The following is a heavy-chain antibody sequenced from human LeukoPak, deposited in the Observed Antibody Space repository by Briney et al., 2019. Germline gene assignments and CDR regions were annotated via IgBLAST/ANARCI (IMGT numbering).Heavy chain of an antibody. V-gene: IGHV3-11*06. D-gene: IGHD3-10*01. CDR2: ISSSSSYT. J-gene: IGHJ4*02. CDR3: ARARMVRGVITLHPFDY. CDR1: GFTFSDYY. Sequence: GGSLRLSCAASGFTFSDYYMSWIRQAPGKGLEWVSYISSSSSYTNYADSVKGRFTISRDNAKNSLYLQMNSLRAEDTAVYYCARARMVRGVITLHPFDYWGQGTLVTASS.